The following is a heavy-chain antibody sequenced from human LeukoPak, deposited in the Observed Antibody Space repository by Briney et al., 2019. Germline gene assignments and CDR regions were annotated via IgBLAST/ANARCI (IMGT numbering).Heavy chain of an antibody. CDR2: ISSSGSTI. CDR3: ARDYDILTGYYYYFDY. J-gene: IGHJ4*02. V-gene: IGHV3-48*03. CDR1: GFTFSSYE. Sequence: HPGGSLRLSCAASGFTFSSYEMNWVRQAPGKGLEWVSYISSSGSTIYYADSVKGRFTISRDNAKNSLYLQMNSLRAEDTAVYYCARDYDILTGYYYYFDYWGQGTLVTVSS. D-gene: IGHD3-9*01.